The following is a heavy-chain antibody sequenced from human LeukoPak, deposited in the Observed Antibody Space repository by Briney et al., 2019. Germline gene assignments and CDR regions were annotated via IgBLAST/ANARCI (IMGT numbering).Heavy chain of an antibody. Sequence: GGSLRLSCAVSGITLSNYGMSWVRQGPGKGLEWVAGISDRGSTKYADSVKGRFTISRDNPKNTLYLQMDSVKAEDTAVYFCAKRGVVIRVILVGFHKEAYYFDSWGQGALVTVSS. CDR2: ISDRGST. V-gene: IGHV3-23*01. J-gene: IGHJ4*02. D-gene: IGHD3-22*01. CDR3: AKRGVVIRVILVGFHKEAYYFDS. CDR1: GITLSNYG.